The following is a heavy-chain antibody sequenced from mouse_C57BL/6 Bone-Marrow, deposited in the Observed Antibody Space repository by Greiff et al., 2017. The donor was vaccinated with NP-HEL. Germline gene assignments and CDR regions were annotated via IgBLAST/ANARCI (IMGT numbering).Heavy chain of an antibody. CDR1: GFTFTDYY. D-gene: IGHD2-1*01. CDR3: ARGGNVTYAMDY. CDR2: IRNKANGYTT. Sequence: EVMLVESGGGLVQPGGSLSLSCAASGFTFTDYYMSWVRQPPGKELEWLGFIRNKANGYTTEYSASVKGRFTISRDNSQSILYLQMNALRAEDSATYYCARGGNVTYAMDYWGQGTSVTVSS. J-gene: IGHJ4*01. V-gene: IGHV7-3*01.